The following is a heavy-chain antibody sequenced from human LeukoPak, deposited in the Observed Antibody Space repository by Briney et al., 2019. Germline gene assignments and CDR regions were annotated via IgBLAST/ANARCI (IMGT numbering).Heavy chain of an antibody. CDR1: GGTFSSYA. D-gene: IGHD3-22*01. J-gene: IGHJ5*02. CDR2: IIPIFGTA. Sequence: ASVKVSCKASGGTFSSYAISWVRQAPGQGLEWMGGIIPIFGTANYAQKFQGRVTITADESTSTAYRELSSLRSEDPAVYYCARVLSRDYDSSGHVNWFDPWGQETLVTVSS. V-gene: IGHV1-69*01. CDR3: ARVLSRDYDSSGHVNWFDP.